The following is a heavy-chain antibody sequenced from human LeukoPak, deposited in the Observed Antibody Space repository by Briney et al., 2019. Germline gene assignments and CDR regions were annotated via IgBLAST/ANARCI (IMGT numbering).Heavy chain of an antibody. J-gene: IGHJ4*02. Sequence: GSLRLSCAASGFKFNDYGVSWIRQPPGKGLEWIGEINHSGSTNYNPSLKSRVTISVDTSKNQFSLKLSSVTVADTAVYYCARRIGYGSGSYYNRLDYWGQGTLVTVSS. V-gene: IGHV4-34*01. CDR3: ARRIGYGSGSYYNRLDY. CDR2: INHSGST. CDR1: GFKFNDYG. D-gene: IGHD3-10*01.